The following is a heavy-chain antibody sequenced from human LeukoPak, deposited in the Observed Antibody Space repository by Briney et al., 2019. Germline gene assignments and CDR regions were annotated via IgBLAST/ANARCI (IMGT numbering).Heavy chain of an antibody. V-gene: IGHV3-23*01. CDR1: GFTFSSYA. CDR3: AKGGYCSGGSCYSPLYFDY. CDR2: ISGSGGST. J-gene: IGHJ4*02. Sequence: PGASLRLSCAASGFTFSSYAMSWVRQAPGKGLEWVPAISGSGGSTYYADSVKGRFTISRDNSKNTLYLQMNSLRAEDTAVYYCAKGGYCSGGSCYSPLYFDYWGQGTLVTVSS. D-gene: IGHD2-15*01.